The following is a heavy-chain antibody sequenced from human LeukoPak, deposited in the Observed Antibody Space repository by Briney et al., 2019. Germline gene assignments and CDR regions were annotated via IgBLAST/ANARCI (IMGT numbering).Heavy chain of an antibody. J-gene: IGHJ4*02. V-gene: IGHV4-31*03. Sequence: SETLSLTCTVSGGSISSGGYYWSWIRQHPGKGLEWIGYIYYSGSTYYNPSLKSRVTISVDTSKNQFSLKLSSVTAADTAVYYCATTYCSGGSCPLLYWGQGTLVTVSS. D-gene: IGHD2-15*01. CDR1: GGSISSGGYY. CDR3: ATTYCSGGSCPLLY. CDR2: IYYSGST.